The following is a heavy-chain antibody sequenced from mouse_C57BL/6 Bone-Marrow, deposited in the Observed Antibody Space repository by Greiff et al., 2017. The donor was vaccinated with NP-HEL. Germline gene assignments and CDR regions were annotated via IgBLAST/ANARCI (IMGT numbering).Heavy chain of an antibody. CDR3: VTVYWYFDV. CDR2: IDPSDSYT. V-gene: IGHV1-69*01. Sequence: VKLQQPGAELVMPGASVKLSCKASGYTFTSYWKHWVKQRPGQGLEWIGEIDPSDSYTNYNQKFKGKSTLTVDKSSSTAYMQLSSLTSEDSAVYYCVTVYWYFDVWGTGTTVTVSS. J-gene: IGHJ1*03. CDR1: GYTFTSYW.